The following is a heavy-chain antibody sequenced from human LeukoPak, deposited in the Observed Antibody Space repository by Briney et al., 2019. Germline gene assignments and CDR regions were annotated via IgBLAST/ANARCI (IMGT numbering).Heavy chain of an antibody. CDR2: IIPNSGAT. Sequence: GASVTVSCKAAGYTFTGYYMHWVRQAPGQGLQWVGWIIPNSGATNSGQNFQGRLTMTRDTSIGTAYMELSRLTSDDTAVYYCARSNSNAFDIWGQGTMVTVSS. D-gene: IGHD1-1*01. V-gene: IGHV1-2*02. CDR3: ARSNSNAFDI. J-gene: IGHJ3*02. CDR1: GYTFTGYY.